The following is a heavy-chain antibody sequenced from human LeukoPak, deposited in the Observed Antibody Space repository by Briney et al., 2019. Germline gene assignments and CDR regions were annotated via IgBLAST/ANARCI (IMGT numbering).Heavy chain of an antibody. D-gene: IGHD6-13*01. CDR2: ISSSSSYI. CDR1: GFTFSSYS. CDR3: ARSIAAAGYVR. V-gene: IGHV3-21*01. J-gene: IGHJ4*02. Sequence: PGGSLGLSCAASGFTFSSYSMNWVRQAPGKGLEWVSSISSSSSYIYYADSVKGRFTISRDNAKNSLCLQMNSLRAEDTAVYYCARSIAAAGYVRWGQGTLVTVSS.